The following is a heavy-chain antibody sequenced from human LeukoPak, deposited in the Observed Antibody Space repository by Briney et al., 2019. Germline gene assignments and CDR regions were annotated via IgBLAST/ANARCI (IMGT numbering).Heavy chain of an antibody. D-gene: IGHD3-10*01. CDR2: IKSKADGETT. J-gene: IGHJ4*02. CDR1: GFSFTNAW. CDR3: TTDLAITMIRGVIVY. Sequence: GGSLRLSCAASGFSFTNAWMTWVRQAPGKGLEWVGRIKSKADGETTDYAAPVKGRCTMPRDDSKATLYLQMNYVNTEDTAVYYCTTDLAITMIRGVIVYWGQGTLVTVSS. V-gene: IGHV3-15*05.